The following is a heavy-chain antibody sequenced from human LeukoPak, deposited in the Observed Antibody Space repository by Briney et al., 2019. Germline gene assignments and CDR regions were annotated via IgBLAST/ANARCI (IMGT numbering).Heavy chain of an antibody. CDR1: GYSISSGYY. V-gene: IGHV4-38-2*02. CDR2: IYHSGST. Sequence: PSETLSLTCAVSGYSISSGYYWGWIRQPPGKGLEWIGSIYHSGSTYYNPSPKSRVTISVDTSKNQFSLKLSSVTAADTAVYYCARDWGLGSHLYYFDYWGQGTLVTVSS. CDR3: ARDWGLGSHLYYFDY. J-gene: IGHJ4*02. D-gene: IGHD1-26*01.